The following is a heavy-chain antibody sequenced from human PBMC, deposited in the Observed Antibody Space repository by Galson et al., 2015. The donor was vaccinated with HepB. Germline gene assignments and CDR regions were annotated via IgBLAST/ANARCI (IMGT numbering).Heavy chain of an antibody. Sequence: SLRLSCAASGFTFSNYWMTWVRQGPGKGLEWVASIKQDGSYKYYVDSVKGRFSISRDNAKNSLYLQLNSLRAEDTAVYYCARGRSPDYWGQGTLVTVSS. D-gene: IGHD2-15*01. CDR2: IKQDGSYK. V-gene: IGHV3-7*01. CDR3: ARGRSPDY. CDR1: GFTFSNYW. J-gene: IGHJ4*02.